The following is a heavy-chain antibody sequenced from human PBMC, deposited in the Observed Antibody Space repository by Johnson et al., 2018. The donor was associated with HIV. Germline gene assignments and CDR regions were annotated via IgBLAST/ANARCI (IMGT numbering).Heavy chain of an antibody. CDR2: IKEDGSEK. J-gene: IGHJ3*02. V-gene: IGHV3-7*05. Sequence: VQLVESGGGLVQSGGSLRLACVASGFTFSSYWMSWVRQAPGKGLEWVANIKEDGSEKDYVDSVKGRFTISRDNPKNSLYLQMNSLRAEDTAVYYCARDGSGWRHAFDIWGQGTMVTVSS. D-gene: IGHD6-25*01. CDR3: ARDGSGWRHAFDI. CDR1: GFTFSSYW.